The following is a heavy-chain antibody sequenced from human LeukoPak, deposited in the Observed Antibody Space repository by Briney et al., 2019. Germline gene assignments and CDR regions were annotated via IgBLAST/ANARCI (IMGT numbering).Heavy chain of an antibody. D-gene: IGHD1-26*01. CDR2: ISSNGGST. V-gene: IGHV3-64*01. Sequence: PGGSLRLSCAAPGFTFSSYAMHWVRQAPGKGLEYVSAISSNGGSTYYANSVKGRFTISRDNSKNTLYLQMGSLRAEDMAVYYCARLSGSYSTTYYFDYWGQGTLVTVSS. J-gene: IGHJ4*02. CDR3: ARLSGSYSTTYYFDY. CDR1: GFTFSSYA.